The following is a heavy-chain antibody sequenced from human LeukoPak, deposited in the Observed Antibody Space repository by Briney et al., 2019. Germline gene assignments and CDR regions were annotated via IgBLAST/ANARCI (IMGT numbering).Heavy chain of an antibody. Sequence: GGSLRLPCAASGFTFSSYGMHWVRQAPRKGLEWVAVIYYDGSNKYYADSVQGRFTISRDNSKKTLYLQMNSLRAEDTAVYDCAKDRVPWFGELTYYMDVWGKGTTVTVSS. D-gene: IGHD3-10*01. CDR2: IYYDGSNK. CDR1: GFTFSSYG. CDR3: AKDRVPWFGELTYYMDV. V-gene: IGHV3-33*06. J-gene: IGHJ6*03.